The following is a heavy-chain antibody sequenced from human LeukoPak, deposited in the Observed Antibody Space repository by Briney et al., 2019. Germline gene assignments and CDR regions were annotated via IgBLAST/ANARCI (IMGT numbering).Heavy chain of an antibody. CDR2: IYYSGST. CDR3: ARRGSNSYGYDY. V-gene: IGHV4-39*07. J-gene: IGHJ4*02. Sequence: SETLSLTCTVSGGSISSSSYYWGWIRQPPGKGLEWIGSIYYSGSTYYNPSLKSRVTISVDTSKNQFSLKLSSVTAADTAVYYCARRGSNSYGYDYWGRGTLVTVSS. D-gene: IGHD5-18*01. CDR1: GGSISSSSYY.